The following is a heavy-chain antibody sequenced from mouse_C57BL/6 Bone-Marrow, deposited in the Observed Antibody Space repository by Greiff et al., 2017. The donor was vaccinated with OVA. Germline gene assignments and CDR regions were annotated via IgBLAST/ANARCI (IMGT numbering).Heavy chain of an antibody. J-gene: IGHJ2*01. CDR3: TAGTSCDY. V-gene: IGHV6-3*01. CDR2: IRLKSDNYAT. CDR1: GFTFSNYW. D-gene: IGHD4-1*01. Sequence: EVMLVESGGGLVQPGGSMKLSCVASGFTFSNYWMNWVRQSPEKGLEWVAQIRLKSDNYATHYAESVKGRFTISRDDSKSSVYLQMNNLRAEDTGIYYCTAGTSCDYWGQGTTLTVSS.